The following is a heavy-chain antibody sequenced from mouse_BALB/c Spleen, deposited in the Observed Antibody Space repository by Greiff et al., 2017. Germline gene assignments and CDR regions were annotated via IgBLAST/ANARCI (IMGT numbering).Heavy chain of an antibody. D-gene: IGHD4-1*01. V-gene: IGHV5-12-2*01. CDR3: ARQLGHYFDY. CDR1: GFTFSSYT. CDR2: ISNGGGST. J-gene: IGHJ2*01. Sequence: EVKVEESGGGLVQPGGSLKLSCAASGFTFSSYTMSWVRQTPEKRLEWVAYISNGGGSTYYPDTVKGRFTISRDNAKNTLYLQMSSLKSEDTAMYYCARQLGHYFDYWGQGTTLTVSS.